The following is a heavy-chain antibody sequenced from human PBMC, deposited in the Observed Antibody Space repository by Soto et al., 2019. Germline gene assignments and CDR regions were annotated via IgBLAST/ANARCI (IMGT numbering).Heavy chain of an antibody. J-gene: IGHJ4*02. Sequence: SVKVSFKASGGTFSSYAISWLRQAPGQGLEWMGGIIPIFGTANYAQKFQGRVTITADKSTSTAYMELSSLRSEDTAVYYCARSCDSSGYYRVWGQGTLVTVSS. D-gene: IGHD3-22*01. CDR1: GGTFSSYA. V-gene: IGHV1-69*06. CDR2: IIPIFGTA. CDR3: ARSCDSSGYYRV.